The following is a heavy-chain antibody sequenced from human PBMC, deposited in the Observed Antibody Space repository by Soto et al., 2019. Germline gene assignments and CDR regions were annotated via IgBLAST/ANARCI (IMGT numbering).Heavy chain of an antibody. CDR1: GYTFTSYG. CDR3: ARDLPYSSGLTYYFDY. Sequence: ASVKVSCKASGYTFTSYGISWVRQAPGQGLEWMGWISAYNGKTNYAQKLQGRATMTTDTSTSTAYMELRSLRSDDTALYYCARDLPYSSGLTYYFDYWGQGTLVTVSS. D-gene: IGHD6-19*01. V-gene: IGHV1-18*01. J-gene: IGHJ4*02. CDR2: ISAYNGKT.